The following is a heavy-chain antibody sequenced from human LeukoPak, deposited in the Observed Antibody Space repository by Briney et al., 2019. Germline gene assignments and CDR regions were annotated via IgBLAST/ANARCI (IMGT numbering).Heavy chain of an antibody. CDR2: IYHSGST. J-gene: IGHJ4*02. Sequence: PSETLSLTCAVSGGSISSSNWWSWVRQPPGKGLEWIGEIYHSGSTNYNPSLKSRVTISVDKSKNQFSLKLSSVTAADTAVYYCARSANYYYDSSGYYPIFDYWGQGTLVTVSS. CDR3: ARSANYYYDSSGYYPIFDY. D-gene: IGHD3-22*01. V-gene: IGHV4-4*02. CDR1: GGSISSSNW.